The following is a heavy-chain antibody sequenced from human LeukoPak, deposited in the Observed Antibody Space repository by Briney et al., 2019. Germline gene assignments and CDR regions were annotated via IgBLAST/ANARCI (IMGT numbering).Heavy chain of an antibody. CDR2: ISDTGDNT. D-gene: IGHD2-2*01. V-gene: IGHV3-23*01. CDR1: GFTFSGYD. J-gene: IGHJ4*02. CDR3: ARETDSTLFDY. Sequence: GGSLRLSCAASGFTFSGYDMNWVRQAPGKGLEWVSAISDTGDNTYYADSVKGRFTISRDNAKNSLYLQMNSLRAEDTAVYYCARETDSTLFDYWGQGTLVTVSS.